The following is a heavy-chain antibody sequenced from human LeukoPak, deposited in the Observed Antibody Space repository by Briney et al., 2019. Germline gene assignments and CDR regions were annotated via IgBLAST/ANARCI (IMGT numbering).Heavy chain of an antibody. J-gene: IGHJ5*02. Sequence: GASVNVSCKASGGTFSSYAISWGRQAPGQGLEWMGGIIPIFGTANYAQKFQGRVTITADESTCTAYMELSSLRSEDTAVYYCGVVPAAIRNSYGSWFDPWGQGTLVTVSS. CDR2: IIPIFGTA. CDR1: GGTFSSYA. V-gene: IGHV1-69*13. D-gene: IGHD2-2*02. CDR3: GVVPAAIRNSYGSWFDP.